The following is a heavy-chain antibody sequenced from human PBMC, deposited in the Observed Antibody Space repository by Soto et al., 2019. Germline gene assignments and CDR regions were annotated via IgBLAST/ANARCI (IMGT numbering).Heavy chain of an antibody. D-gene: IGHD1-20*01. CDR1: GYTFTSYG. V-gene: IGHV1-18*01. CDR2: ISAYNGNT. CDR3: ARKYNWNPTALDYYYYYYMDV. Sequence: ASVKVSCKASGYTFTSYGISWVRQAPGQGLEGMGWISAYNGNTNYAQKLQGRVTMTTDTSTSTAYMELRSLRSDDTAVYYCARKYNWNPTALDYYYYYYMDVWGKGTTVTVSS. J-gene: IGHJ6*03.